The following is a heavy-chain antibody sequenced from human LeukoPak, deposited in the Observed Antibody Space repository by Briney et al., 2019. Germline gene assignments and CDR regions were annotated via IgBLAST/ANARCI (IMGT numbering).Heavy chain of an antibody. V-gene: IGHV3-33*01. CDR1: GFTFSSYG. J-gene: IGHJ3*02. Sequence: GGSLRLPCAASGFTFSSYGMHWVRQAPGKGLEWVAVIWYDGSNKYYADSVKGRFTISRDNSKNTLYLQMNSLRAEDTAVYYCARDPLLGAFDIWGQGTMVTVSS. D-gene: IGHD3-10*01. CDR2: IWYDGSNK. CDR3: ARDPLLGAFDI.